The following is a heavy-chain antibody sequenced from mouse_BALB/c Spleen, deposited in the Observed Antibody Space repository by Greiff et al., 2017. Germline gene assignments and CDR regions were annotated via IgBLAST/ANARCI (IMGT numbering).Heavy chain of an antibody. CDR3: ARRDGNYFDY. Sequence: QVQLQQSGAELVRPGTSVKISCKASGYTFTNYWLGWVKQRPGHGLEWIGQIYPGDGDTNYNGKFKGKATLTADKSSSTAYMQLSSLTSQDSAVYFCARRDGNYFDYWGQGTTLTVSS. J-gene: IGHJ2*01. CDR2: IYPGDGDT. V-gene: IGHV1-63*01. CDR1: GYTFTNYW. D-gene: IGHD2-3*01.